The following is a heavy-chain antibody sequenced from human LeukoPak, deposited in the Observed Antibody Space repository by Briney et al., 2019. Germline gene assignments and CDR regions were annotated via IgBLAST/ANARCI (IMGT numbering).Heavy chain of an antibody. V-gene: IGHV3-30*03. CDR3: ARGPGDYVFTY. D-gene: IGHD4-17*01. J-gene: IGHJ4*02. CDR1: GFTFSSYS. CDR2: ISYDGSDK. Sequence: GGSLRLSCAASGFTFSSYSMNWVRQAPGKGLEWVAVISYDGSDKFYGDSVKGRFTISRDISKNTLYLQMNSLRAEDTAVYYCARGPGDYVFTYWGQGTLVTVSS.